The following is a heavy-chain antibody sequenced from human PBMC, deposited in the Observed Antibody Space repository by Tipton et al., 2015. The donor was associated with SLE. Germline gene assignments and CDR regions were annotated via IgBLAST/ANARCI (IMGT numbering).Heavy chain of an antibody. CDR1: GASVSSSVYS. V-gene: IGHV4-61*08. Sequence: GLVKPSETLSLTCTVSGASVSSSVYSWGWIRQPPGKGLQWIGYISYSGSTNYNPSLKSRVTISDDTSKTQFSLKLSSVTAADTAVYYCAREDLQAYWGQGTLVTVSS. J-gene: IGHJ1*01. CDR2: ISYSGST. CDR3: AREDLQAY.